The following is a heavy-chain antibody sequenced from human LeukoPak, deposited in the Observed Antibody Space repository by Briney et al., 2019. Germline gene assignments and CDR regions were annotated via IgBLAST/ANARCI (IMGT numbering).Heavy chain of an antibody. V-gene: IGHV4-30-4*01. CDR2: IYYSGST. J-gene: IGHJ3*02. CDR3: ARSEYQLLILAFDI. Sequence: RALETLSLTCTVSGGSISSGDYYWSWIRQPPGKGLEWIGYIYYSGSTYYNPSLKSRVTISVDTPKNQFSLKLSSVTAADTAVYYCARSEYQLLILAFDIWGQGTMVTVSS. D-gene: IGHD2-2*01. CDR1: GGSISSGDYY.